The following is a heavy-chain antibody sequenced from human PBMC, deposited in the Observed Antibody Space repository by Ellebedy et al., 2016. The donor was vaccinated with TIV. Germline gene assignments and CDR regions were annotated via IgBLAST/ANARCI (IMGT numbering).Heavy chain of an antibody. CDR1: GFSLSTSGMC. CDR3: ARIFCSSWVWTGAFDI. V-gene: IGHV2-70*11. D-gene: IGHD6-13*01. CDR2: IDWDDDK. Sequence: SGPTLVKPTQTLTLTCTFSGFSLSTSGMCVSWIRQPPGKALEWLARIDWDDDKYYSTSLKTRLTISKDTSKNQVVLTMTNMDPVDTATYYCARIFCSSWVWTGAFDIWGQGTMVTVSS. J-gene: IGHJ3*02.